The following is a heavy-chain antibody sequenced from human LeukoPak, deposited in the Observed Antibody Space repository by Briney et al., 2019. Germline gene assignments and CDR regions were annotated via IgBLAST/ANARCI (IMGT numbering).Heavy chain of an antibody. J-gene: IGHJ4*02. CDR3: ARDRYCSSASCYASGFHY. Sequence: RGGSLTLSCAASGFTFSTYWMTWVRQAPGKGLEWVANIKQDGSEKYYVDSVKGRFTLSRDNAKMSLYLQMNSLRAEDTAVYYCARDRYCSSASCYASGFHYWGQGMLVTVSS. D-gene: IGHD2-2*01. V-gene: IGHV3-7*01. CDR2: IKQDGSEK. CDR1: GFTFSTYW.